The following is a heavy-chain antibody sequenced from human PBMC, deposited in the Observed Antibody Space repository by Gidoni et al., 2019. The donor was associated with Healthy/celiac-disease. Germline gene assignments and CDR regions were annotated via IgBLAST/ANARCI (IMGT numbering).Heavy chain of an antibody. D-gene: IGHD2-2*02. J-gene: IGHJ6*02. V-gene: IGHV4-34*01. CDR3: ARVKEYQLLYTNYYGMDV. Sequence: QVQLQQWGAGLLTPSETLSLTCAVYGGSFSGYYWSWIRQHPGKGLEWIGEINHSGSTNYNPSLKSRVTISVDTSKNQFSLKLSSVTAVDTAVDYCARVKEYQLLYTNYYGMDVWGQGTTVTVSS. CDR1: GGSFSGYY. CDR2: INHSGST.